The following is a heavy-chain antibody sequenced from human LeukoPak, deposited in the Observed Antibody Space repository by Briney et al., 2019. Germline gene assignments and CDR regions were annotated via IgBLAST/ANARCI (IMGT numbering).Heavy chain of an antibody. D-gene: IGHD6-13*01. CDR3: AKPIRGQLVIDY. V-gene: IGHV3-30*18. J-gene: IGHJ4*02. Sequence: GRSLRLSCAASGFTFSSYGMHWVRQAPGKGLEWVAVISYDGSNKYYADSVKGRFTISRDNSKNTLYQRMNSLRAEDTAVYYCAKPIRGQLVIDYWGQGTLVTVSS. CDR1: GFTFSSYG. CDR2: ISYDGSNK.